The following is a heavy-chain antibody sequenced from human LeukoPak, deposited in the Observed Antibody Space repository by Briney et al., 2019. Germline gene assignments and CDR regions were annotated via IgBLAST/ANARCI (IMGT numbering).Heavy chain of an antibody. CDR1: GGXISSYY. D-gene: IGHD2-2*01. Sequence: PSETLSLTCTVSGGXISSYYCSWIRQPPGKGLEWIGYIYYSGSTNYNPSLKSRVTISEDTSKNQFSLKLSSVTAADTAVYYCAREVVVVPAALYWFDPWGQGILVTVSS. CDR2: IYYSGST. CDR3: AREVVVVPAALYWFDP. J-gene: IGHJ5*02. V-gene: IGHV4-59*01.